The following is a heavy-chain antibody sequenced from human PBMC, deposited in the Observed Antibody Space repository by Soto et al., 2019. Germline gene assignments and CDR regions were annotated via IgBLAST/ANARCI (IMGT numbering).Heavy chain of an antibody. CDR3: ARDNDRLQLGGNYYYILDV. D-gene: IGHD4-4*01. CDR2: IIPLFRTP. Sequence: QVQLVQSGAEMKEPGSSVKVSCKTSGGTFSSSAISWLRQAPGQGLEWMGGIIPLFRTPDYAQKFQGRVTIAAVESTSTAHMELSSLRSEDTAVYYCARDNDRLQLGGNYYYILDVWGQGTTITVSS. V-gene: IGHV1-69*12. J-gene: IGHJ6*02. CDR1: GGTFSSSA.